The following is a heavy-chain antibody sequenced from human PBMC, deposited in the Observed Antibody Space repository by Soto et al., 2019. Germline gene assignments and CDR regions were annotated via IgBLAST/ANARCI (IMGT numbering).Heavy chain of an antibody. Sequence: ASVKVSCKASGYTFTSYGISWVRQAPGQGLEWMGWISAYNGNTNYAQKLQGRVTMTTDTSTSTAYMELRSLRSDDTAVYYCARGGKLGFWGGLPGDLYSSGRDVWGQGTTVTVP. CDR3: ARGGKLGFWGGLPGDLYSSGRDV. CDR1: GYTFTSYG. D-gene: IGHD3-16*01. V-gene: IGHV1-18*01. J-gene: IGHJ6*02. CDR2: ISAYNGNT.